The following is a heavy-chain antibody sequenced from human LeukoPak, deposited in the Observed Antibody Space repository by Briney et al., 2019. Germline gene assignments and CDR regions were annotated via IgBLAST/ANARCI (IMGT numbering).Heavy chain of an antibody. D-gene: IGHD2-21*01. CDR2: ISLTGRT. CDR3: WREGEAFCAFGY. J-gene: IGHJ4*02. CDR1: SGSLSSINW. V-gene: IGHV4-4*02. Sequence: KTSETLSLTCCVSSGSLSSINWWSWVRQPPGQGLEWIAEISLTGRTNYNPSLNGRVTMSLDESRNRLSLNLTSVTAADTAIYYFWREGEAFCAFGYWGQGTLVIVPP.